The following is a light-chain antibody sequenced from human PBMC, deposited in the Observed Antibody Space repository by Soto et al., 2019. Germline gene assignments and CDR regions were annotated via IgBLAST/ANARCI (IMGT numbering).Light chain of an antibody. J-gene: IGKJ1*01. V-gene: IGKV3-15*01. CDR2: GAS. CDR1: QSVSSN. Sequence: ELVMTHSPATLSVSPGERATLSCRASQSVSSNLAWYQQKPGQAPSLLIYGASTRATGIPARFSGSGSGTDFTLTISSLQSEDFAVYYCQQYNNWPRTFGQGTKV. CDR3: QQYNNWPRT.